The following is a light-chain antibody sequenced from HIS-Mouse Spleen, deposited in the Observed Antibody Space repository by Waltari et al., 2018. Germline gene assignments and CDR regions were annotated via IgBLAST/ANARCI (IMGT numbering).Light chain of an antibody. J-gene: IGLJ2*01. CDR3: QVWDSSSDHVV. CDR2: DDS. CDR1: TIGGKR. V-gene: IGLV3-21*03. Sequence: SYVLTQPPSVSVAPGKTARITCGGNTIGGKRVHWYQQKPGQAPVLVVYDDSDRPSGIPGRFSGSNSGNTATLTISRVEAGDEADYYCQVWDSSSDHVVFGGGTKLTVL.